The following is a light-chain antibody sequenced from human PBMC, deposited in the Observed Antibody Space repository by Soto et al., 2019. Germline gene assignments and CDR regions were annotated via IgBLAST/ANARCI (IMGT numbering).Light chain of an antibody. CDR2: DAS. J-gene: IGLJ1*01. Sequence: QSVLTQPRSVSGSPGQSVTISCTGTSSDVGGYNYVSWYQQHPGKAPKLMIYDASKRPSGVPDRFSGSKSGNTASLTISGLQAEDKADSYCCSYAGSQYVFRTGTKVPVL. V-gene: IGLV2-11*01. CDR3: CSYAGSQYV. CDR1: SSDVGGYNY.